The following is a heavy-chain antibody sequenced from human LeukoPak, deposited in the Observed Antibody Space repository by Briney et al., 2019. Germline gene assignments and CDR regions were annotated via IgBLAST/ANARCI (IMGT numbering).Heavy chain of an antibody. V-gene: IGHV1-69*13. CDR1: GGTFSSYA. D-gene: IGHD4-17*01. CDR3: ARVGDGESFDY. J-gene: IGHJ4*02. CDR2: IIPIFGTA. Sequence: ASVKVSCKASGGTFSSYAISWVRQAPGQGLEWMGGIIPIFGTANYAQKFQGRVTITADESTSTAYMELRSLRSDDTAVYYCARVGDGESFDYWGQGTLVTVSS.